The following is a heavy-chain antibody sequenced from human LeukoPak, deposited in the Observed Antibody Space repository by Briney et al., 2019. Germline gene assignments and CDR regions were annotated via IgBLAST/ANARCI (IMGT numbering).Heavy chain of an antibody. D-gene: IGHD2-2*02. Sequence: GGSLRLSCAASGFTFSSYAMSWVRQAPGKGLEWVSGISGNGGSTNYADSVKGRFTISRDNSKNTLYLRMNSLRAEDTAVYYCAKRYCSTTSCYKRYGSGSYFFDYWGQGTLVTVSS. V-gene: IGHV3-23*01. CDR1: GFTFSSYA. CDR2: ISGNGGST. J-gene: IGHJ4*02. CDR3: AKRYCSTTSCYKRYGSGSYFFDY.